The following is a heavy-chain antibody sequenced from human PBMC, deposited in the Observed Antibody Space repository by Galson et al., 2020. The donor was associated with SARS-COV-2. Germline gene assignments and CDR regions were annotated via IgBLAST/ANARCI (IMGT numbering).Heavy chain of an antibody. CDR1: GFTFISHG. CDR3: ARDGGYGVGCVDY. D-gene: IGHD3-22*01. V-gene: IGHV3-30*02. CDR2: IRYDGNNY. J-gene: IGHJ4*02. Sequence: GGSLRLSCAASGFTFISHGMHWVRQAPGKGLEWVAFIRYDGNNYYYADSVKGRFTISRDNSQNKVYLQMNSLRDEDTAVYYCARDGGYGVGCVDYWGQGTLVTVSS.